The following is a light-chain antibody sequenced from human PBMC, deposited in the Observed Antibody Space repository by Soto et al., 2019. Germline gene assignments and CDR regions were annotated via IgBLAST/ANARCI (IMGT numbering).Light chain of an antibody. V-gene: IGKV3-20*01. CDR3: QQYYSTPLT. J-gene: IGKJ3*01. CDR2: GAS. CDR1: QSVSSNY. Sequence: EIVMTQSPATLSFSPCWAGTLSFRGSQSVSSNYVAWFHQKPGQAPRLLIYGASSRATGVPDRFSGSGSGTDFTLTISSLQAEDVAVYYCQQYYSTPLTFGPGTKVDIK.